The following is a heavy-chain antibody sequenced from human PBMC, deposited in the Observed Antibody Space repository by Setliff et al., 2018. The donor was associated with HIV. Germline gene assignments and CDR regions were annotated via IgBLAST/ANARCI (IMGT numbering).Heavy chain of an antibody. J-gene: IGHJ5*02. V-gene: IGHV4-31*03. CDR1: GDSISSDAYY. Sequence: SETLSLTCTVSGDSISSDAYYWSWIRQHPEKGLEWVGYISYSGGSYYNPSLKSRISISMDTPKNQFSLKLKSVTAADTAVYYCARLNVEMFVVMAATPGWFGPWGQGILVTVSS. CDR3: ARLNVEMFVVMAATPGWFGP. CDR2: ISYSGGS. D-gene: IGHD2-15*01.